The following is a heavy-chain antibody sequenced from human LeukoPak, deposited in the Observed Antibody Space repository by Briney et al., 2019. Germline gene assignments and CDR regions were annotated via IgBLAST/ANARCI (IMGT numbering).Heavy chain of an antibody. V-gene: IGHV1-46*01. J-gene: IGHJ4*02. CDR2: VYPSAGTS. D-gene: IGHD1-26*01. CDR1: GYTFTSYY. CDR3: AREVPHTTNFDY. Sequence: APVRVSCKTSGYTFTSYYFHWVRQAPGQGLEWVGTVYPSAGTSSYAQKFQGRVTLTRDTSTSTVYMELSSLTSEDTAVYYCAREVPHTTNFDYWGQGTLVTVSS.